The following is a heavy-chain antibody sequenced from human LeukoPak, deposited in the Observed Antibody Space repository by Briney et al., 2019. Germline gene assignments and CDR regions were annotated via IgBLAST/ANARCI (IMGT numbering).Heavy chain of an antibody. CDR1: GFTFNIAW. J-gene: IGHJ4*02. CDR3: AREPYFASSGYYDS. D-gene: IGHD3-22*01. CDR2: IHSSGTPI. V-gene: IGHV3-48*04. Sequence: GGSLRLSCAASGFTFNIAWMSWVRQAPGKGLEWVSYIHSSGTPIYYADSVRGRFTISRDNAKNSLYLQMDSLSADDTALYYCAREPYFASSGYYDSWGQGTLVTVSS.